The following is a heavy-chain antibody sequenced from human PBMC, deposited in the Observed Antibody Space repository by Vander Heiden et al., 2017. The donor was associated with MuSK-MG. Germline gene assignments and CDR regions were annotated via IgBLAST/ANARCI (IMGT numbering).Heavy chain of an antibody. CDR3: AKDRDGDRGGVGS. D-gene: IGHD3-10*01. CDR2: ITANGGIR. V-gene: IGHV3-23*01. J-gene: IGHJ4*02. CDR1: GFTFNNHA. Sequence: EVQLLESGGGLVQPGGSRRPAWAASGFTFNNHAMSGVRPAPGKGLEWVSVITANGGIRGYADSVKGRFSISRDNSRNTLYLQMNSLRAEDTAVYYCAKDRDGDRGGVGSWGQGTLVTVSS.